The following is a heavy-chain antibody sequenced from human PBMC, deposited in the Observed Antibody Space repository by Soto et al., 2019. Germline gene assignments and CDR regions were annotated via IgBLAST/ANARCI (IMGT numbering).Heavy chain of an antibody. D-gene: IGHD2-21*02. J-gene: IGHJ4*02. V-gene: IGHV1-18*01. Sequence: GASVKVSCKASGYTFTSYGISWVRQAPGQGLEWMGWISAYNGNTNYAQKLQGRVTMTTDTSTSTAYMELRSLRSDDTAVYYCATDREPYCGGDCYCDYWGQGTLVTVSS. CDR1: GYTFTSYG. CDR2: ISAYNGNT. CDR3: ATDREPYCGGDCYCDY.